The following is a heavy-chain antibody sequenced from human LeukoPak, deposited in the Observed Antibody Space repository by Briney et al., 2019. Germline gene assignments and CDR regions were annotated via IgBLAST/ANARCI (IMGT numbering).Heavy chain of an antibody. CDR1: GGCISSSNW. CDR3: ARCPGYSRRWFDP. D-gene: IGHD6-13*01. V-gene: IGHV4-4*02. J-gene: IGHJ5*02. CDR2: IYHSGST. Sequence: SETLSLTCAVSGGCISSSNWWSWVRQPPGKGLEWIGEIYHSGSTNYNPSLKSRVTISVDKSKNQFSLKLSSVTAADTAVYYCARCPGYSRRWFDPWGQGTLVTVSS.